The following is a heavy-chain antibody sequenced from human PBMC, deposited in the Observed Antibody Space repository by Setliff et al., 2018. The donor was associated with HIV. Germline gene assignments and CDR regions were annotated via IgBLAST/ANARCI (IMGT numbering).Heavy chain of an antibody. Sequence: SETLSLTCTVSGGSITGYYWSWIRQPPGKGMEWIGYIYYNGGTNYNPSLKSRVTMLVDKPKNQFSLNLSSVAAADTAVYYCARDGGHFYYGSVPFDYWGQGTLVTVSS. CDR2: IYYNGGT. V-gene: IGHV4-59*12. D-gene: IGHD3-10*01. CDR1: GGSITGYY. J-gene: IGHJ4*02. CDR3: ARDGGHFYYGSVPFDY.